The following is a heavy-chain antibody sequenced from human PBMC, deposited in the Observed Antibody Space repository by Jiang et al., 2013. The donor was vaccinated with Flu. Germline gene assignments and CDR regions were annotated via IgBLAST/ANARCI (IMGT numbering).Heavy chain of an antibody. CDR1: GGSISSGTDY. D-gene: IGHD3-9*01. CDR2: IFTTGST. CDR3: ARGQTYYDILTGYYPNVFDP. V-gene: IGHV4-61*02. Sequence: GLVKPSQTLSLTCTVSGGSISSGTDYWGWIRQPAGKQLEWIGRIFTTGSTNSNPSLRGRVSMSVDTSKNQFSLKLSSVTAADTAVYYCARGQTYYDILTGYYPNVFDPWGQGILVTVSS. J-gene: IGHJ5*02.